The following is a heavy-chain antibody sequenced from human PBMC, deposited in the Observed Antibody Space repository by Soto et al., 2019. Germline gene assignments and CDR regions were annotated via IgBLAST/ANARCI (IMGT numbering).Heavy chain of an antibody. D-gene: IGHD6-19*01. CDR1: GFTFSSYS. J-gene: IGHJ4*01. Sequence: GGSLRLSCAASGFTFSSYSMHWVRQAPGKGLEWVSSISSSGSYIYYADSVKGRFTISRDNAKNSLYLQMNSLRAEDTAVYYCARDTGSGWFVIDFWGQGTPVAVSS. CDR2: ISSSGSYI. CDR3: ARDTGSGWFVIDF. V-gene: IGHV3-21*01.